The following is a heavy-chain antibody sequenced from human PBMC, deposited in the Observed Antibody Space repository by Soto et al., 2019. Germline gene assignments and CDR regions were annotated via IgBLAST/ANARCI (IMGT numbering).Heavy chain of an antibody. CDR2: MTPNSGDT. CDR3: ARNLYNTGSFDH. V-gene: IGHV1-8*02. Sequence: QVQLVQSGAEVKKPGASVKVSCKASGYTFTSYDINWVRQAPGQGLEWVGWMTPNSGDTGYAQTCQGRVTVTRDTSRSTAYMELSSLTSEDTAVYYCARNLYNTGSFDHWGQGTLVTVSS. J-gene: IGHJ4*02. CDR1: GYTFTSYD. D-gene: IGHD1-20*01.